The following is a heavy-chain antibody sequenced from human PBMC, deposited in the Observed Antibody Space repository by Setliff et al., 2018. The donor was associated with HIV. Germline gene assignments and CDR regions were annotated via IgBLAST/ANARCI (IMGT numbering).Heavy chain of an antibody. V-gene: IGHV4-31*03. CDR1: GGSISSGYYY. J-gene: IGHJ4*02. Sequence: SETLSLTCTVSGGSISSGYYYWSWIRQHPGKGLEWIGYIYYSGNPFYNPSLRSRVTISLDTSKNQFSLKLSSVTAADTAVYYCARGFDYAQRPPLYYFDYWGPGTLVTVSS. CDR3: ARGFDYAQRPPLYYFDY. D-gene: IGHD2-2*01. CDR2: IYYSGNP.